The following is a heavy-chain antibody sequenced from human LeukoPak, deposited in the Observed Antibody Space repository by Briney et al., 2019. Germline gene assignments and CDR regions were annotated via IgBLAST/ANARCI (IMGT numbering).Heavy chain of an antibody. Sequence: GGSLRLSCVASGFTFSTYWMHWVRQAPGKGLVWVSRINTDGSSTSYADSVKGRFTISRDNAKNTLYLQMNILRAEDTAVYYCARDDGCSGGSCYWGAFDIWGQGTMVTVSS. J-gene: IGHJ3*02. CDR1: GFTFSTYW. CDR3: ARDDGCSGGSCYWGAFDI. V-gene: IGHV3-74*01. CDR2: INTDGSST. D-gene: IGHD2-15*01.